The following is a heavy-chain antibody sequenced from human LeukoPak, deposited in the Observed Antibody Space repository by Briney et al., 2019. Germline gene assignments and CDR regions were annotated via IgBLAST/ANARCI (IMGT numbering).Heavy chain of an antibody. CDR1: GGSISSGDYY. D-gene: IGHD2-2*01. J-gene: IGHJ4*02. CDR3: ARADIVVVPAAHYYFDY. Sequence: SETLSLTCTVSGGSISSGDYYWSWIRQPPGKGLEWIGYIYYSGSTYYNPSLKSRVTISVDTSKNQFFLKLSSVTAADTAVYYCARADIVVVPAAHYYFDYWGQGTLVTVSS. V-gene: IGHV4-30-4*08. CDR2: IYYSGST.